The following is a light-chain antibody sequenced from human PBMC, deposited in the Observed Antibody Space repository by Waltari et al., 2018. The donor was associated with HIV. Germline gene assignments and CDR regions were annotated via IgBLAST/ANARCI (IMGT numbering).Light chain of an antibody. J-gene: IGKJ5*01. Sequence: DIVMTQSPLSLPVTPGEPASISCRSSQSLLHRSGYYYLDWYLQKPGQSPQLLFYLVSNRASGVPGRISGSGSGTDFTLKISRVEAEDVGVYYCMQGLQTPTFGQGTRLEIK. CDR2: LVS. V-gene: IGKV2-28*01. CDR1: QSLLHRSGYYY. CDR3: MQGLQTPT.